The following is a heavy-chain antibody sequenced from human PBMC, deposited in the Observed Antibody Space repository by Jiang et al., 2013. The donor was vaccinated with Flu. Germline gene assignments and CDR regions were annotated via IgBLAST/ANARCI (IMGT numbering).Heavy chain of an antibody. J-gene: IGHJ4*02. D-gene: IGHD4-17*01. CDR3: VRNGVPSFFDI. CDR1: GGSITSSDW. Sequence: LLKPSETLSLTCAVSGGSITSSDWWTWVRQPPGQGLEWIGEIYLRGRTSYSPSLKSRVTMSVDKSTNHFFLTLSSVTAADTAIYYCVRNGVPSFFDIWGQGILVAVSS. V-gene: IGHV4-4*02. CDR2: IYLRGRT.